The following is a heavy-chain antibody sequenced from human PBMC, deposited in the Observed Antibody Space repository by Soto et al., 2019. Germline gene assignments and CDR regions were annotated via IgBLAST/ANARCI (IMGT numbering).Heavy chain of an antibody. Sequence: SQTLSLTCAISGDSISSNSAAWNWIRQSPSRGLEWLGRTYYRSKWYKDYPVSVKSRITINPDTSKNQFSLQLNSVTPDDTAVDYCARDLGLALEYWGQGALVTVSS. V-gene: IGHV6-1*01. CDR3: ARDLGLALEY. CDR2: TYYRSKWYK. CDR1: GDSISSNSAA. J-gene: IGHJ4*02. D-gene: IGHD5-12*01.